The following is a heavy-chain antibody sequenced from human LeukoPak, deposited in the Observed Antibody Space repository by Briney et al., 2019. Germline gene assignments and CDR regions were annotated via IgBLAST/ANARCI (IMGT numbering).Heavy chain of an antibody. D-gene: IGHD4-17*01. CDR3: ARYRDGDRDISLDY. CDR1: GDSISSYY. Sequence: PSETLSHTCTVSGDSISSYYWSWIRQPPGKGLEWIGFINNRGSTSYNPSLKSRVTISRDMSKNQFALKLSSVSAADTAVYYCARYRDGDRDISLDYWGQGNLVTVSS. CDR2: INNRGST. V-gene: IGHV4-59*08. J-gene: IGHJ4*02.